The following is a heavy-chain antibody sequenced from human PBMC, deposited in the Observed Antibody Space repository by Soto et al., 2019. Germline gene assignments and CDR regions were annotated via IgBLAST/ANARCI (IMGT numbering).Heavy chain of an antibody. CDR2: IYYSGST. D-gene: IGHD5-12*01. J-gene: IGHJ6*02. V-gene: IGHV4-59*01. Sequence: SETLSLTCTVSGGSISSYYWSWIRQPPGKGLEWIGYIYYSGSTNYNPSLKSRVTISVDTSKNQFSLKLSSVTAADTAVYYCARGPSLDGYNFLYYYGMDVWGQGTTVT. CDR1: GGSISSYY. CDR3: ARGPSLDGYNFLYYYGMDV.